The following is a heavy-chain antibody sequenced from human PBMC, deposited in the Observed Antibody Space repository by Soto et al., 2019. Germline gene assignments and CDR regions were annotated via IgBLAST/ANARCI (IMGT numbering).Heavy chain of an antibody. CDR1: GGSYNIYV. CDR2: ITPIPGTT. V-gene: IGHV1-69*13. Sequence: SSVKVSCKTSGGSYNIYVIYWVRQAPGHGLEWMGGITPIPGTTKYAQKFQGRFTITAEEYTSTPYMELSRLKSGAAAVYYCGRGGPTSTFLGAFISYGMDDWAKGTTDTVSS. J-gene: IGHJ6*04. D-gene: IGHD1-26*01. CDR3: GRGGPTSTFLGAFISYGMDD.